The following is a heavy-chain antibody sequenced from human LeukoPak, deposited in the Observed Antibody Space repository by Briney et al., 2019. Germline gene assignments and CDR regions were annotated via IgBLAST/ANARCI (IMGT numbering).Heavy chain of an antibody. CDR3: ASDHLSIEATGTRY. V-gene: IGHV1-18*04. D-gene: IGHD6-13*01. Sequence: ASVKVSCKASGYTFTGYYMHWVRQAPGQGLEWMGWINPNNGDTNYAQKLQGRVTMTTDTSTNTAYMELRSLRSDDTAVYYCASDHLSIEATGTRYWGRGTLVTVSS. J-gene: IGHJ4*02. CDR1: GYTFTGYY. CDR2: INPNNGDT.